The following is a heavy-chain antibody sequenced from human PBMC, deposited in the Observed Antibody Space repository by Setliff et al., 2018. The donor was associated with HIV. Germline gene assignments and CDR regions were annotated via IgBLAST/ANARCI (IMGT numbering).Heavy chain of an antibody. J-gene: IGHJ6*03. D-gene: IGHD3-3*01. CDR1: DGAVASGSYY. V-gene: IGHV4-61*09. CDR2: VYTSGTT. CDR3: ARGPSHFDLWSGLGGNHYYYYYMDV. Sequence: NPSETLSLTCTVSDGAVASGSYYWTWVRQPAGEGLEWMGHVYTSGTTNYNPSLEHRVTMSLDTSKNHFSLNLTSVTAADTAVYYCARGPSHFDLWSGLGGNHYYYYYMDVWGKGTTVTVSS.